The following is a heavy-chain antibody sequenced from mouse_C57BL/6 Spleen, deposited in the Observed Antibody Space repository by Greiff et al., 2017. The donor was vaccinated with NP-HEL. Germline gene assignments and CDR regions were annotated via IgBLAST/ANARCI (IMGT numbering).Heavy chain of an antibody. Sequence: EVQLQQSGPELVKPGDSVKISCKASGYSFTGYFMNWVMQSHGKSLAWIGRINPYNGDTFYNQKFKGKATLTVGKSSSTAHMELRSLTSEDSAVYYCARVNDGSSSFDYWGQGTTLTVSS. V-gene: IGHV1-20*01. CDR2: INPYNGDT. CDR3: ARVNDGSSSFDY. D-gene: IGHD1-1*01. CDR1: GYSFTGYF. J-gene: IGHJ2*01.